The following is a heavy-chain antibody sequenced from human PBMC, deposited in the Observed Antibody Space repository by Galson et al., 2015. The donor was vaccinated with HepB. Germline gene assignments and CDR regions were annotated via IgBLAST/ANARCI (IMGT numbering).Heavy chain of an antibody. CDR1: GGSISSYY. CDR3: ARVDGWFDP. Sequence: SETLSLTCTVSGGSISSYYWSWIRQPPGKGLEWIGYIYYSGSTKYNPSLKSRVTISVDTSKNQFPLKLSSVTTADTAVYYCARVDGWFDPWGQGTLVTVSS. D-gene: IGHD3/OR15-3a*01. V-gene: IGHV4-59*01. J-gene: IGHJ5*02. CDR2: IYYSGST.